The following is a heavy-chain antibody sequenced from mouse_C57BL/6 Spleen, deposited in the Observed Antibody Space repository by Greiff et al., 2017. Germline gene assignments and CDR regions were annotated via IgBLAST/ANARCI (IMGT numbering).Heavy chain of an antibody. J-gene: IGHJ2*01. CDR3: ARWGEKYYVGY. Sequence: QVQLQQPGAELVKPGASVKLSCKASGYTFTSYWMKWVKQRPGQGLEWIGEIDPSDSYTNYNQKFKGKATLTVDTSSSTAYMQLSSLTSEDSAVYYCARWGEKYYVGYWGQGTTLTVAS. V-gene: IGHV1-50*01. CDR2: IDPSDSYT. CDR1: GYTFTSYW.